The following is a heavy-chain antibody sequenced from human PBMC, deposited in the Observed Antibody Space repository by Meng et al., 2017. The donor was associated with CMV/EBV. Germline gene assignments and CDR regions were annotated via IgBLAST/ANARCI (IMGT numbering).Heavy chain of an antibody. CDR3: ARAHYDSSGYYDFDY. CDR2: INPNSGGT. CDR1: GYTFTGYY. Sequence: SGYTFTGYYMHWVRQAHGQGLEWMGWINPNSGGTNYAQKFQGRVTMTRDTSISTAYMELSRLRSDDTAVYYCARAHYDSSGYYDFDYWGQGTLVTVSS. J-gene: IGHJ4*02. V-gene: IGHV1-2*02. D-gene: IGHD3-22*01.